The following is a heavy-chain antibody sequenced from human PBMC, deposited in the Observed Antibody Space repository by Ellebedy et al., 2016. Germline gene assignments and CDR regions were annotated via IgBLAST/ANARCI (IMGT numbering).Heavy chain of an antibody. CDR3: ARGGSFAWFDP. V-gene: IGHV4-59*08. J-gene: IGHJ5*02. Sequence: SETLSLTCTVSGGSIRSYYWSWIRQPPGKGLEWIGCVYNNGSTNYNPSLKSRVTISVDTSKNQFSLRLSSVTAADTAIYFCARGGSFAWFDPWGQGTLVTVSS. CDR2: VYNNGST. CDR1: GGSIRSYY. D-gene: IGHD6-25*01.